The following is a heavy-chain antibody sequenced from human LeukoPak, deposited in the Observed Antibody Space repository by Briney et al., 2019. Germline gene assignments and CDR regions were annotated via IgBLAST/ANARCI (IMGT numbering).Heavy chain of an antibody. V-gene: IGHV6-1*01. Sequence: SQTLSLTCAISGDSVSSNSAAWNWIRQSPSRGLEWLGRTCYRSKWYYDYAVSVKSRITINPDTSKNQFFLQLNSVTPEDTAVYYCARGLTVSGPTDGMDVWGQGTTVTVSS. D-gene: IGHD4-17*01. J-gene: IGHJ6*02. CDR3: ARGLTVSGPTDGMDV. CDR1: GDSVSSNSAA. CDR2: TCYRSKWYY.